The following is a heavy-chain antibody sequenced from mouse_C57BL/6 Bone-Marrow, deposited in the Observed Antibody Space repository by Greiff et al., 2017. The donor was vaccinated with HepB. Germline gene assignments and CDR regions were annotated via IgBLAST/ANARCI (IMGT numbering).Heavy chain of an antibody. CDR3: ARRLRLLDY. V-gene: IGHV5-6*02. D-gene: IGHD1-2*01. CDR1: GFTFSSYG. J-gene: IGHJ2*01. Sequence: EVMLVESGGDLVKPGGSLKLSCAASGFTFSSYGMSWVRQTPDKRLEWVATISSGGSYTYYPDSVKGRFTISRDNAKNTLYLQMSSLKSEDTAMYYCARRLRLLDYWGQGTTLTVSS. CDR2: ISSGGSYT.